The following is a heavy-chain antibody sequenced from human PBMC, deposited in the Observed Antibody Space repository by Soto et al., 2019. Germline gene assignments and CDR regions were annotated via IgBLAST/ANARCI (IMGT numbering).Heavy chain of an antibody. CDR1: GYTLTNYY. J-gene: IGHJ4*02. V-gene: IGHV1-46*01. CDR2: INPSGHST. CDR3: ARLATATPPYYFDY. Sequence: QVQLVQSGADVKKPGASVKVSCKASGYTLTNYYVHWVRQAPGQGLEWMGVINPSGHSTTYAQKFQGRVTMTRDTSTSTVYMELRSLRSEDMAVYYCARLATATPPYYFDYWGQGTLVTVSS.